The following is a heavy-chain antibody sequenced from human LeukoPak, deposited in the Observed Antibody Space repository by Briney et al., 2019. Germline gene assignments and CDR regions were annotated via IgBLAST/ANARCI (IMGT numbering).Heavy chain of an antibody. Sequence: GGSLRLSCPASGFTFSSYSMNWVRQAPGKGLEWVSHISSSSSTIYYADSVKGRFTISRDNAKNSLYLQMNSLRDEDTAVYYCARDRGYGDYVGAFDIWGQGTMVTVSS. CDR3: ARDRGYGDYVGAFDI. D-gene: IGHD4-17*01. V-gene: IGHV3-48*02. J-gene: IGHJ3*02. CDR1: GFTFSSYS. CDR2: ISSSSSTI.